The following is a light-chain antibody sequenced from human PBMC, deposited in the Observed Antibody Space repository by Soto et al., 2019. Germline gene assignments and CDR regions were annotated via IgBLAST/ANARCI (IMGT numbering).Light chain of an antibody. CDR3: QQYSIYWNT. V-gene: IGKV1-5*01. Sequence: DIQMTQSPSTLSASVGDGVTITCRASQSISTWLAWYQQKPGKAPKLLIYDASTLESGVPSRFSGSGSGTEFTLTISSLQPDDFATYYCQQYSIYWNTFGQGTKLEVK. CDR1: QSISTW. CDR2: DAS. J-gene: IGKJ2*01.